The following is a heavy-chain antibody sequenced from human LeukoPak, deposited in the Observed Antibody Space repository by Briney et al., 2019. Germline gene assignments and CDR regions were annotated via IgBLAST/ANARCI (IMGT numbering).Heavy chain of an antibody. V-gene: IGHV3-21*01. CDR3: ASVHYAMDV. Sequence: GGSLRLSCAAPGFTFSSYSMNWVRQAPGKGLEWVSSISGSTIYIHYADSVKGRFTISRDNAKNSLYLQMNSLRAEDTAVYYCASVHYAMDVWGQGTTVTVSS. J-gene: IGHJ6*02. CDR2: ISGSTIYI. CDR1: GFTFSSYS.